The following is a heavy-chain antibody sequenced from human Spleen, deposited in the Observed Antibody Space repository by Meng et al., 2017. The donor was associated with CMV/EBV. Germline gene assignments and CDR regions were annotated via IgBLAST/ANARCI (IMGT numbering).Heavy chain of an antibody. Sequence: ASVKVSCKASGYTFTGYYMHWVRQAPGEGLEWMGWINPSTGNTDYAQKFQGRVTMTRDTPTNTAYMELTRLRPDDTAVYYCARILSNVAARPDFDYWGQGTLVTVSS. J-gene: IGHJ4*02. V-gene: IGHV1-2*02. CDR2: INPSTGNT. D-gene: IGHD6-6*01. CDR1: GYTFTGYY. CDR3: ARILSNVAARPDFDY.